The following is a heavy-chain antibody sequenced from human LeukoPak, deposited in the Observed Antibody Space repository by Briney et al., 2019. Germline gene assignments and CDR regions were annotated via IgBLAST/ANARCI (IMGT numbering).Heavy chain of an antibody. V-gene: IGHV3-48*03. D-gene: IGHD3-10*02. CDR2: ISSSGSTI. J-gene: IGHJ6*04. CDR1: EFSVGSNY. Sequence: PGGSLRLSCAASEFSVGSNYMTWVRQAPGKGLEWVSYISSSGSTIYYADSVEGRFTISRDNAKNSLYLQMNSLRAEDTAVYYCAELGITMIGGVWGKGTTVTISS. CDR3: AELGITMIGGV.